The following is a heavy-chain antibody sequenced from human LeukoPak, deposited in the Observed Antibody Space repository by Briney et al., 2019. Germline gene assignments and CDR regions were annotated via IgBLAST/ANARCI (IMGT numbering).Heavy chain of an antibody. D-gene: IGHD5-18*01. V-gene: IGHV4-59*12. CDR3: ARDISLTAMVN. CDR1: GGSISSYY. J-gene: IGHJ4*02. CDR2: IYYSGST. Sequence: ESSETLSLTCTVSGGSISSYYWSWIRQPPWKGLEWIGYIYYSGSTNYNPSLKSRVTISVDTSKNQFSLKLSSVTAADTAVYYCARDISLTAMVNWGQGTLVTVSS.